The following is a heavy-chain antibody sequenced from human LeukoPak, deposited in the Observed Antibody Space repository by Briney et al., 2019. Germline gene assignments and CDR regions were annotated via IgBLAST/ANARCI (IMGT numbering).Heavy chain of an antibody. J-gene: IGHJ4*02. CDR2: IKQDGSEK. CDR1: GFSFSSCW. Sequence: GGSLRLSCAASGFSFSSCWMSWFRQAPGKGLEWVANIKQDGSEKYYVDSVEGRFTIPRDNAQKSLDLQMSRLRAEDTAVDYFAKRDALGAFTYPGFWGQGTLVTVSS. D-gene: IGHD3-3*02. V-gene: IGHV3-7*01. CDR3: AKRDALGAFTYPGF.